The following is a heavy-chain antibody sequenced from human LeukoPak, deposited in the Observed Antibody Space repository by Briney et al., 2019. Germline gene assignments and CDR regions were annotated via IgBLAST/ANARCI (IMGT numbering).Heavy chain of an antibody. J-gene: IGHJ4*02. Sequence: SETLSLTCTVSGGSISSSSYYWGWIRQPPGKGLEWIGSIYYSGSTYYNPSLKSRVTISVDTSKNQFSLKLSSVTAADTAVYYCARDYAAIVGATPYYFDYWGQGTLVTVSS. CDR2: IYYSGST. D-gene: IGHD1-26*01. CDR1: GGSISSSSYY. CDR3: ARDYAAIVGATPYYFDY. V-gene: IGHV4-39*07.